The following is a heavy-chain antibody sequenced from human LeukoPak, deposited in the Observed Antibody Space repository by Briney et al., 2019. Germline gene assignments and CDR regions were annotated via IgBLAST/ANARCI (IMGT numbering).Heavy chain of an antibody. J-gene: IGHJ4*02. V-gene: IGHV3-7*05. CDR3: AREGREGYNYPALDF. D-gene: IGHD5-24*01. Sequence: PGGSLRLSCVASGFSFGSYWMAWVRQAPGKGLEWVANMKHDGIEKYHVDSVKGRFTISRDNTENSLYLHMSSLRVEDTAVYYCAREGREGYNYPALDFWGQGILVTVSS. CDR1: GFSFGSYW. CDR2: MKHDGIEK.